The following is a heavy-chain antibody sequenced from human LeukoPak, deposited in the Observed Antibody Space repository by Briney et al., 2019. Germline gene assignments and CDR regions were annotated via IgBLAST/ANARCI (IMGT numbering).Heavy chain of an antibody. CDR2: IHPGDSDT. V-gene: IGHV5-51*01. J-gene: IGHJ3*02. Sequence: GESLKISCKGSGYRFISYWIGWVRQKPGKGLEWMGIIHPGDSDTRNSPSLQGQVTISADKSISTAYLQWSSLKASDTAMYYCARHSLPGLSNAFDMWGQGTMVTVSS. CDR3: ARHSLPGLSNAFDM. CDR1: GYRFISYW. D-gene: IGHD3-10*01.